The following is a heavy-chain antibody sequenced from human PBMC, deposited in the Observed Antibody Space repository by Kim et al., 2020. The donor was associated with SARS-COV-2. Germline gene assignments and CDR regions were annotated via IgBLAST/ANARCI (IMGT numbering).Heavy chain of an antibody. CDR3: ARVSDTAKYGMDV. Sequence: YNPSLKSRVTISVDTSKNQFSLKLSSVTAADTAVYYCARVSDTAKYGMDVWGQGTTVTVSS. J-gene: IGHJ6*02. D-gene: IGHD5-18*01. V-gene: IGHV4-31*02.